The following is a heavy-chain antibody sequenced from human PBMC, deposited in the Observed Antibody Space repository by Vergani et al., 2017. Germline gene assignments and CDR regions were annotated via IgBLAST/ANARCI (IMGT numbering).Heavy chain of an antibody. CDR3: AKDLASIAAAGSINFDY. CDR1: GFTFSSYA. D-gene: IGHD6-13*01. Sequence: EVQLLESGGGLVEPGGSLRLSCAASGFTFSSYAMSWVRQAPGKGLEWVSAISGSGGSTYYADSVKGRFTISRDNSKNTLYLQMNSLRAEDTAVYYCAKDLASIAAAGSINFDYWGQGTLVTVSS. J-gene: IGHJ4*02. CDR2: ISGSGGST. V-gene: IGHV3-23*01.